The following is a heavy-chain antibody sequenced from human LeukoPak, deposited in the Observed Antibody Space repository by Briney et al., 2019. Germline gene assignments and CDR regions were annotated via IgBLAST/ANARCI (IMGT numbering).Heavy chain of an antibody. CDR1: GGSFSGYY. V-gene: IGHV4-34*01. CDR3: ARGLYYDSSGYPYY. Sequence: SETLSLTCAVYGGSFSGYYWSWIPQPPGKGLEWIGEINHSGSTNYNPSLKSRVTISVDTSKNQFSLKLSSVTAADTAVYYCARGLYYDSSGYPYYWGQGTLVTVSS. D-gene: IGHD3-22*01. CDR2: INHSGST. J-gene: IGHJ4*02.